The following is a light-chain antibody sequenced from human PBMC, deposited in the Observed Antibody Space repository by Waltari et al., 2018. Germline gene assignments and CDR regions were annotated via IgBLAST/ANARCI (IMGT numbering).Light chain of an antibody. V-gene: IGLV2-8*01. J-gene: IGLJ2*01. CDR2: RFS. CDR1: SSDFGPFKY. CDR3: SSYAGSMSVL. Sequence: QSALTQPPSASGSPGQSVTTPCTGTSSDFGPFKYVSWYQQSPHKAPKRIIYRFSERPSGVPHRFSGSKSGNTASLTVSGLQAEDEADYYCSSYAGSMSVLFGGGTRLTVL.